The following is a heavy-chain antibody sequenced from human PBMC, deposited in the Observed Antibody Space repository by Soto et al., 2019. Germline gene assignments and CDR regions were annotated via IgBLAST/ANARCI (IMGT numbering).Heavy chain of an antibody. CDR1: GGTFSSYA. CDR2: IIPIFGTA. J-gene: IGHJ4*02. V-gene: IGHV1-69*13. CDR3: ASQEWEFWSGSKPRYYFDY. D-gene: IGHD3-3*01. Sequence: SVKVSCKASGGTFSSYAISWVRQAPGQGLEWMGGIIPIFGTANYAQKFQGRVTITADESTSTAYMELSSLRSEDTAVYYCASQEWEFWSGSKPRYYFDYWGQGTRVTVAS.